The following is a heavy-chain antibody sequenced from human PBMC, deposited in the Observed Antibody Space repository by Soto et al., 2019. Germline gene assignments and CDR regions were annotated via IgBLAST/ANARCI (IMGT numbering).Heavy chain of an antibody. V-gene: IGHV4-4*07. J-gene: IGHJ6*02. D-gene: IGHD6-13*01. CDR1: GGSISSYY. CDR2: IYTSGST. CDR3: ARDSEVGAAAGYYYYGMDV. Sequence: PSETLSLTCTVSGGSISSYYWSWIRQPAGKGLEWIGRIYTSGSTNYNPSLKSRVTMSVDTSKNQFSLKLSSVTAADTAVYYCARDSEVGAAAGYYYYGMDVWGQGTTVTVS.